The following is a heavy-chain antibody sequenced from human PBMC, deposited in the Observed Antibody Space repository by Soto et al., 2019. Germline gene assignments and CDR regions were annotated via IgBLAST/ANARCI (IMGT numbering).Heavy chain of an antibody. CDR2: IYHSGSS. Sequence: QVQLQESGPGLVKPSGTLSLTCAVSGGSISNRNWWSWVRQPPGKGLEWIGEIYHSGSSNNNPSLKSRVTVSVDKSKNPFSLNLSSVTAAATAVYYCASPNSLRKFDLWGRGTLVTVSS. CDR1: GGSISNRNW. CDR3: ASPNSLRKFDL. J-gene: IGHJ2*01. D-gene: IGHD4-17*01. V-gene: IGHV4-4*02.